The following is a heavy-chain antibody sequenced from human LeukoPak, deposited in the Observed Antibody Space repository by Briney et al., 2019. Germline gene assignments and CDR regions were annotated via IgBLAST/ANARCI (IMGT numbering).Heavy chain of an antibody. Sequence: PSETLSLTCTVSGGSISSYYWSWIRQPPGKGLEWIGYIYYSGSTNYNPSLKSRVTISVDTSKNQCSLKLSSVTAADTAVYYCAGAGGPQYYYYYYMDVWGKGTTVTVSS. J-gene: IGHJ6*03. CDR3: AGAGGPQYYYYYYMDV. CDR1: GGSISSYY. V-gene: IGHV4-59*01. CDR2: IYYSGST.